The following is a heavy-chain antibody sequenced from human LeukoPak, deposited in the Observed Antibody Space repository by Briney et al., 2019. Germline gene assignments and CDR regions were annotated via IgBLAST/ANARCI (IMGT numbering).Heavy chain of an antibody. CDR2: ISYNSQSI. V-gene: IGHV3-48*03. D-gene: IGHD3-22*01. Sequence: PGGSLRLSCAASGFTFSTYEMNWVRQAPGKGLEWLSYISYNSQSIHYADSVKGRFTISRDNAYNSLYLQMDSLRVEDTAVYYCARDGRWINYYDGSSPVWGQGIMVTVSS. CDR1: GFTFSTYE. CDR3: ARDGRWINYYDGSSPV. J-gene: IGHJ4*02.